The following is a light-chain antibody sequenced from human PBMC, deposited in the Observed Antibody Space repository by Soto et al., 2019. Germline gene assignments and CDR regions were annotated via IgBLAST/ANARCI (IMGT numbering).Light chain of an antibody. Sequence: DIVMTQSPLSLPVTPGEPASISCTSSQSLLYIDGYNYLDWYLQRPGQPPQLLIYSASKRASGVTDRFSGSGSGTEFTLKISRVEAEDVGVSFCMQARQTPFTFGPGTKVDIK. J-gene: IGKJ3*01. CDR2: SAS. V-gene: IGKV2-28*01. CDR3: MQARQTPFT. CDR1: QSLLYIDGYNY.